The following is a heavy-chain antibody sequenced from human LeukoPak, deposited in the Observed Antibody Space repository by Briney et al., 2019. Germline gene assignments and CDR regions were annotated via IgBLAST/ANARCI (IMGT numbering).Heavy chain of an antibody. V-gene: IGHV4-59*08. CDR3: ARGQDYGDYWRPGGTNWYFDL. D-gene: IGHD4-17*01. Sequence: KPSETLSLTCTVSGGSISSYYWSWVRQPPGKGRGWVGYIYYSGSTNYNPSLKSRVTISVDTSKNQFSLKLSSVTAADTAVYYCARGQDYGDYWRPGGTNWYFDLWGRGTLVTVSS. CDR1: GGSISSYY. J-gene: IGHJ2*01. CDR2: IYYSGST.